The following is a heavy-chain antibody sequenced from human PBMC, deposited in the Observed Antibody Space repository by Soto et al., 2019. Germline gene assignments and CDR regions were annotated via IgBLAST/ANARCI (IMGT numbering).Heavy chain of an antibody. Sequence: VQLVECGGGLVQPGGSLRLSCVVSGFTFSSYSMNWVRQAPGKWLEWVSYISSSSSTIYNADSVKGRFTISRDNAKNSLYRQMNSLRAEDTAVYYCVRGRAVTTPGPNCDYWCQGTLVPVSS. CDR2: ISSSSSTI. V-gene: IGHV3-48*01. CDR3: VRGRAVTTPGPNCDY. J-gene: IGHJ4*02. CDR1: GFTFSSYS. D-gene: IGHD3-3*01.